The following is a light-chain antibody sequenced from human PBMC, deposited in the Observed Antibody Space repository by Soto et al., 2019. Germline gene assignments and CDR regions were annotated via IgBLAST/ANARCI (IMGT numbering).Light chain of an antibody. CDR3: QQRGDWPTIT. J-gene: IGKJ5*01. Sequence: EIVITQSPATLSVSPGERATLSCRASQNVGSNLAWYQQTPGRAPRLLIYGASTRATGIPASFSGSGSGTDFTLTISSLEPEDFAFYDGQQRGDWPTITFGQGTRLEIK. CDR2: GAS. CDR1: QNVGSN. V-gene: IGKV3-11*01.